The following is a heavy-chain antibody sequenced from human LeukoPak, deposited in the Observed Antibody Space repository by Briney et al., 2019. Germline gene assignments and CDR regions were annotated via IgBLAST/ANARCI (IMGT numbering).Heavy chain of an antibody. CDR1: GFTFSSYG. CDR2: IGTTTSTI. CDR3: ARHDYGGNSGDY. V-gene: IGHV3-48*02. Sequence: GGSLRLSCAASGFTFSSYGMNWVRQAPGKGLEWVSYIGTTTSTIYYADSVKGRFTISRDNAKDSLYLQMNSLRDEDTAVYYCARHDYGGNSGDYWGQGTLVTVSS. D-gene: IGHD4-23*01. J-gene: IGHJ4*02.